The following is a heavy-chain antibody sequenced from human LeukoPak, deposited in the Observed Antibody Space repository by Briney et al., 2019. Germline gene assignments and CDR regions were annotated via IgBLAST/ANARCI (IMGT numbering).Heavy chain of an antibody. J-gene: IGHJ5*02. CDR2: LYHSGST. V-gene: IGHV4-38-2*01. D-gene: IGHD2-2*01. CDR1: GYSISSGYY. Sequence: PSETLSLTCAVSGYSISSGYYWGWIRQPPGQGLEWIGSLYHSGSTYYNPSLKSRVTMSVDTSTNQFSLKLSSVTAADTAVYYCARGYCSSTSCYYPWGQGTLVTVSS. CDR3: ARGYCSSTSCYYP.